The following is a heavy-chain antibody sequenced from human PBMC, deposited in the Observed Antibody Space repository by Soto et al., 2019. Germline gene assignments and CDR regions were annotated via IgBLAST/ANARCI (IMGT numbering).Heavy chain of an antibody. D-gene: IGHD2-2*01. CDR2: INSTGTIK. Sequence: GGSLRLSCAASGFTFSTYSMNWVRQAPGKGLEWVAYINSTGTIKYYAGSVKGRFTISRDNAKNSLYLQMNSLRAEDTAVYYCARMSSSISPGCWGQGTLVTVSS. CDR1: GFTFSTYS. J-gene: IGHJ4*02. V-gene: IGHV3-48*01. CDR3: ARMSSSISPGC.